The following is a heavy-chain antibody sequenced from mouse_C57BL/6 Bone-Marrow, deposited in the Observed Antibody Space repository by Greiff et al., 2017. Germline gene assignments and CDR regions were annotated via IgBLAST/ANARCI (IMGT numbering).Heavy chain of an antibody. CDR2: IYPRDGST. Sequence: VQLVESGPELVKPGASVKLSCKASGYTFTSYDINWVKQRPGPGLEWIGWIYPRDGSTKDNEKLKGKATLTVDTSSSTAYMELHSLTSEDSAVYFCARLEFDGSSGDWYFDVWGTGTTVTVSS. V-gene: IGHV1-85*01. D-gene: IGHD1-1*01. CDR1: GYTFTSYD. CDR3: ARLEFDGSSGDWYFDV. J-gene: IGHJ1*03.